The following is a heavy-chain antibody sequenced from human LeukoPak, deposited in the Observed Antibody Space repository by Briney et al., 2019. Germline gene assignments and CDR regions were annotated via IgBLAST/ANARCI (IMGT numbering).Heavy chain of an antibody. CDR2: IYYSGST. Sequence: PSETLSLTCTVSGGSISSGGYYWSWIRQHPGKGLEWIGYIYYSGSTYYNPSLKSRVTISVDTSKNQFSLKLSSVTAADTAVYYCARGGSDSGYDRKNWFDPWGQGTLVTVSS. CDR1: GGSISSGGYY. D-gene: IGHD5-12*01. V-gene: IGHV4-31*03. J-gene: IGHJ5*02. CDR3: ARGGSDSGYDRKNWFDP.